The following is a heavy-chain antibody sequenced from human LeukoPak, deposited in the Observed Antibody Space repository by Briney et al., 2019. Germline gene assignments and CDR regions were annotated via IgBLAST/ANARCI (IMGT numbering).Heavy chain of an antibody. CDR3: AIGEDTMVRGVNWFDP. CDR1: GGTFISYA. J-gene: IGHJ5*02. V-gene: IGHV1-69*13. Sequence: SVKVSCKASGGTFISYAISWVRQAPGQGLEWMGGIIPIFGTANYAQKFQGRVTITADESTSTAYMELSSLRSEDTAVYYCAIGEDTMVRGVNWFDPWGQGTLVTVSS. D-gene: IGHD3-10*01. CDR2: IIPIFGTA.